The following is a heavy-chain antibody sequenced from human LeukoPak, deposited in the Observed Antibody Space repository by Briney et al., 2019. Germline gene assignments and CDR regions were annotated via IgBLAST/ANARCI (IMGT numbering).Heavy chain of an antibody. CDR3: ARDGAPYGSGSYYNDY. V-gene: IGHV1-69*04. Sequence: ASVKVSCKASGGTFSSYAISWVRQAPGQGLEWMGRIIPILGIANYAQKFQGRFTITADKSTSTAYMELSSLRSEDTAVYYCARDGAPYGSGSYYNDYWGQGTLVTVSS. CDR1: GGTFSSYA. J-gene: IGHJ4*02. CDR2: IIPILGIA. D-gene: IGHD3-10*01.